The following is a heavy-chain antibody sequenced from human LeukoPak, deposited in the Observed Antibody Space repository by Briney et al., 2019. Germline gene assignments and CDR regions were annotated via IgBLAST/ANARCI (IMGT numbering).Heavy chain of an antibody. D-gene: IGHD2-2*01. J-gene: IGHJ4*02. V-gene: IGHV3-30*02. CDR1: GFTFSSYG. CDR2: IRYDGSNK. Sequence: GGSLRLSCAASGFTFSSYGMHWVRQAPGKGLEWVAFIRYDGSNKYYADSVKGRFTISRDNSKNTLYLQMNSLRAEDTAVYYCAKQLSRGTSCYDHWGQGTLVTVSA. CDR3: AKQLSRGTSCYDH.